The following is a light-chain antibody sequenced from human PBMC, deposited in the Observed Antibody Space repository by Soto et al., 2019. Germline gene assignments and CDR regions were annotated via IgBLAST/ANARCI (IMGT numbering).Light chain of an antibody. V-gene: IGKV3-11*01. Sequence: EIVLTQSPATRSLSPGERATLSCRASQSVSSYLAWYQQKPGQAPRLLIYDASNRATGIPGRFSGSGSGTDFTLTINSLEPEHFAVYYCQQRSNWPITFGQGTRLEIK. CDR3: QQRSNWPIT. CDR1: QSVSSY. CDR2: DAS. J-gene: IGKJ5*01.